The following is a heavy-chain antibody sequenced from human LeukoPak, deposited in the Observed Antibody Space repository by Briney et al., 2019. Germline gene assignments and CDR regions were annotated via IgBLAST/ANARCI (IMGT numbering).Heavy chain of an antibody. CDR2: MNPNSGNT. Sequence: ASVKVSCKASGYSFTSYDINWVRQAIGQGLEWMGWMNPNSGNTGYAQKFQGRVTMTRSTSISTAYMELSSLRSEDTAVYYCARVQRVKLPLKYYFDYWGQGTLVTVSS. D-gene: IGHD3-10*01. CDR1: GYSFTSYD. CDR3: ARVQRVKLPLKYYFDY. J-gene: IGHJ4*02. V-gene: IGHV1-8*01.